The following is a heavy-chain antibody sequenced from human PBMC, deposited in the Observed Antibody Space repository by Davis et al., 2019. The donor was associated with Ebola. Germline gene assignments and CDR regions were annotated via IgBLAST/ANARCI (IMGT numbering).Heavy chain of an antibody. Sequence: SVKVSCKASGGTFSSYAINWVRQAPGQGLEWMGGFIPIFGTANYAQKFQGRVTITADKSTSTAYMELSSLRSEDTAVYYCAREYHETWFDPWGQGTLVTVSS. CDR3: AREYHETWFDP. V-gene: IGHV1-69*06. J-gene: IGHJ5*02. CDR1: GGTFSSYA. CDR2: FIPIFGTA.